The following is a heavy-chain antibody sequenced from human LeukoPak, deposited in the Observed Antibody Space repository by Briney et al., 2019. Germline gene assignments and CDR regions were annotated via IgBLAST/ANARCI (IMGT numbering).Heavy chain of an antibody. Sequence: GGSLRLSCTASGFTFSSYTMNWVRQAPGKGLEWVSYIGSTSSTIYYADSVKGRFTISRDNAKNSLYLQMNSLRAEDTAVYYCARGGGWGQGTLVTVSS. V-gene: IGHV3-48*01. CDR2: IGSTSSTI. D-gene: IGHD3-16*01. CDR1: GFTFSSYT. J-gene: IGHJ4*02. CDR3: ARGGG.